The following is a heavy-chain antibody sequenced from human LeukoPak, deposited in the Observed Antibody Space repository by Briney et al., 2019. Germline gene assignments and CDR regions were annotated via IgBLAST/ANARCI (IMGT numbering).Heavy chain of an antibody. D-gene: IGHD3-10*01. CDR2: ISSSGSTI. V-gene: IGHV3-48*03. CDR3: AREDGSGSFDY. CDR1: GFTFSSYE. Sequence: GGSLRLSCAASGFTFSSYEMNWVRQAPGKGLEWVSYISSSGSTIYYADSVKGRFTISRDNAKNSLYLQMNSLRAEDTAVYYCAREDGSGSFDYWGQGTLVTVSS. J-gene: IGHJ4*02.